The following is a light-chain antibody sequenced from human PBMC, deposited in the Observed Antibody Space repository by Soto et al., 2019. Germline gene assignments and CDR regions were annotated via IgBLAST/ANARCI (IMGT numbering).Light chain of an antibody. J-gene: IGLJ2*01. Sequence: SSELTQPPSVSVSLGQMARITCSGEALPKKYAYWYQQKPGQFPVLVIYKDSGRPSGIPERFSGSSSGTIVTLTISGVQAEDEADYYCLSADSSGTVFGGGTKLTVL. CDR1: ALPKKY. CDR3: LSADSSGTV. CDR2: KDS. V-gene: IGLV3-16*01.